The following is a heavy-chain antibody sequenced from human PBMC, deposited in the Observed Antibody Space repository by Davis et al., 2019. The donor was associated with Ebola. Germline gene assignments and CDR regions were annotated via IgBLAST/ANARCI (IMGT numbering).Heavy chain of an antibody. CDR1: GFTFSSYA. Sequence: PGGSLRLSCAASGFTFSSYAMHWVRQAPGKGLEWVTVISYDGSNKYYADSVKGRFTISRDNSKNTLYLQMNSLRAEDTAVYYCAREDSSSIYYYYGMDVWGQGTTVTVSS. J-gene: IGHJ6*02. D-gene: IGHD6-6*01. CDR2: ISYDGSNK. CDR3: AREDSSSIYYYYGMDV. V-gene: IGHV3-30-3*01.